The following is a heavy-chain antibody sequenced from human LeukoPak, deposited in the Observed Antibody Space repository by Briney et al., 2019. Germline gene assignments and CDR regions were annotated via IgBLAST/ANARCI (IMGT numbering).Heavy chain of an antibody. Sequence: ASVKVSCKASGYTFTSYYMHWVRQAPGQGLEWMGIINPSGGSTSYAQKFQGRVTMTRDMSTSTVYMELSSLRSEDTAVYYCARVGYDYVWGSYRKLIPGYYYYYYMDVWGKGTTVTISS. CDR3: ARVGYDYVWGSYRKLIPGYYYYYYMDV. V-gene: IGHV1-46*01. CDR2: INPSGGST. CDR1: GYTFTSYY. D-gene: IGHD3-16*02. J-gene: IGHJ6*03.